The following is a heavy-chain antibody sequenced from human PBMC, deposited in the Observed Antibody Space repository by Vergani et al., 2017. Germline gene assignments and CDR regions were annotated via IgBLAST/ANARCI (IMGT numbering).Heavy chain of an antibody. V-gene: IGHV4-59*12. Sequence: QVQLQESGPGLVKPSETLSLTCTVSGGSISSYYWSWIRQPPGKGLEWIGYIYYSGSTNYNPSLKSRVTISVDTSKNQFSLKLSSVTAADTAVYYCAEGWYFDLWGRGTLVTVSS. CDR2: IYYSGST. CDR1: GGSISSYY. J-gene: IGHJ2*01. CDR3: AEGWYFDL.